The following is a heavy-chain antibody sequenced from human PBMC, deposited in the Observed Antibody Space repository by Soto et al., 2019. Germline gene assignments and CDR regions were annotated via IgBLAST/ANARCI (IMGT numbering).Heavy chain of an antibody. V-gene: IGHV3-23*01. CDR3: ARIGPYCGGDCYPDFDF. Sequence: GGSLRLSCAASGFTFNTYGMTWVRQAPGKGLEWVSTVSGSGGGTYYADSVRGRFTISRVNSKNTMYLQMSNLRAEDTAVYFCARIGPYCGGDCYPDFDFWGLGTPVTVSS. CDR1: GFTFNTYG. D-gene: IGHD2-21*02. CDR2: VSGSGGGT. J-gene: IGHJ4*02.